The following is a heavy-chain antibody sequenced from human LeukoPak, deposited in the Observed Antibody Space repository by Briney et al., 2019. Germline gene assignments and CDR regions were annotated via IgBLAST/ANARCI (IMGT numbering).Heavy chain of an antibody. Sequence: GGSLRLSCAASGFTFSSYAMSWVRQAPGKGLEWVSAISGSGGGTYYADSVKGRFTISRDNSKNTLYLQMNSLRAEDTAVYYCARHIVVVVAATDYWGQGTLVTVSS. CDR3: ARHIVVVVAATDY. CDR1: GFTFSSYA. CDR2: ISGSGGGT. J-gene: IGHJ4*02. V-gene: IGHV3-23*01. D-gene: IGHD2-15*01.